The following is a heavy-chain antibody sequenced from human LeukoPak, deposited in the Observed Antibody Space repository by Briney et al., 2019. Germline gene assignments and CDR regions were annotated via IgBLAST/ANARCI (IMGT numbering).Heavy chain of an antibody. CDR3: ARSGLSRFGF. Sequence: GGSLRLSCAASGFSFSSYSMNWVRQAPGKGLEWVASISFSGTYIYYADSLKGRITFSRDNARRSLFLQMNSLRAEDTAVYYCARSGLSRFGFWGQGTLVTVSS. V-gene: IGHV3-21*04. CDR2: ISFSGTYI. CDR1: GFSFSSYS. J-gene: IGHJ4*02. D-gene: IGHD2/OR15-2a*01.